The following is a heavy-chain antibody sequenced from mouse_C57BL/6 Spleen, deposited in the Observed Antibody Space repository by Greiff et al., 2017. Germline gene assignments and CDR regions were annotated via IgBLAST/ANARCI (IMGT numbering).Heavy chain of an antibody. V-gene: IGHV10-3*01. D-gene: IGHD1-1*01. J-gene: IGHJ1*03. Sequence: EVQLVESGGGLVQPKGSLKLSCAASGFTFNTYAMHWVRQAPGKGLEWVARIRSKSSNYATYYADSVKDRFTISRDDSQSMLSLQMNNLKTEDTAMYYCVRENYGSSYWYFDVWGTGTTVTVSS. CDR2: IRSKSSNYAT. CDR1: GFTFNTYA. CDR3: VRENYGSSYWYFDV.